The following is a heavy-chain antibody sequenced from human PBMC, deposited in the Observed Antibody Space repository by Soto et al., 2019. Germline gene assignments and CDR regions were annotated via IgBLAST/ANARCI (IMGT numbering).Heavy chain of an antibody. CDR2: IKQDGSEK. D-gene: IGHD3-22*01. J-gene: IGHJ4*02. Sequence: EVQLVESGGGLVQPGGSLRLSCAASGFTFSSYWMSWVRQAPGKGLEWVANIKQDGSEKYYVDSVKGRFTISRDNAKNSLYLQMNSRRAEDTAVYYCARDRPYSDYYDSSGYYAYYFDYWGQGTLVTVSS. V-gene: IGHV3-7*01. CDR3: ARDRPYSDYYDSSGYYAYYFDY. CDR1: GFTFSSYW.